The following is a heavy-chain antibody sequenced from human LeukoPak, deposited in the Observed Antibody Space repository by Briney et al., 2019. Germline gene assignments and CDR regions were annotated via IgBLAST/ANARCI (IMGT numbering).Heavy chain of an antibody. V-gene: IGHV4-38-2*02. J-gene: IGHJ3*02. CDR2: IFHSGST. CDR1: GYSISSGYY. CDR3: ARGMAFDI. Sequence: PSETLSLTCTVSGYSISSGYYWGWIRQPPEKGLEWIGTIFHSGSTNYNPSLKSRVTMSVDTSKNQFSLKLSSVTAADTAVYYCARGMAFDIWGQGTMVTVSS.